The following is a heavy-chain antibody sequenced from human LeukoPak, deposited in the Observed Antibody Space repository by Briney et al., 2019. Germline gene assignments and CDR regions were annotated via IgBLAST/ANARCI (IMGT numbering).Heavy chain of an antibody. CDR2: ISGSGGST. CDR3: AKYAHVLLWFGEKKFSWFDP. CDR1: GFTFSSYA. D-gene: IGHD3-10*01. V-gene: IGHV3-23*01. J-gene: IGHJ5*02. Sequence: GGSLRLSCAASGFTFSSYAMSWVRQAPGKGLEWVSAISGSGGSTYYADSVKGRFTISRDNSKNTLYLQMNSLRAEDTAVYYCAKYAHVLLWFGEKKFSWFDPWGQGTLVTVSS.